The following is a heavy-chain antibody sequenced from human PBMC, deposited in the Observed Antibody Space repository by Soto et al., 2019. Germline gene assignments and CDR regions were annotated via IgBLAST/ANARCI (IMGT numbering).Heavy chain of an antibody. CDR2: INHSGST. CDR1: GGSFSGYY. V-gene: IGHV4-34*01. J-gene: IGHJ6*03. Sequence: QVQLQQWGAGLLKPSETLSLTCAVYGGSFSGYYWSWIRQPPGKGLEWIGEINHSGSTNYNPSLKSRVIISVDTSKNQFSLKLSSVTAADTAVYYCARGRTFGDYGIVYYYYYMDVWGKGTTVTVSS. D-gene: IGHD4-17*01. CDR3: ARGRTFGDYGIVYYYYYMDV.